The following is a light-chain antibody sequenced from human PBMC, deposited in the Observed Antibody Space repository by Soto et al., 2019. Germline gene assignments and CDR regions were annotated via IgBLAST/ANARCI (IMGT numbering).Light chain of an antibody. J-gene: IGKJ2*01. CDR1: QTISNW. CDR2: DAS. Sequence: DIQMTQSPSTLSASVGDRVTITCRASQTISNWLAWYQQKPGKAPKLLIYDASSLPSGVPPRFSGSGFGTDFTLTISSLQPGDFATYDCQQYSIYPYTFGQGTALEIK. CDR3: QQYSIYPYT. V-gene: IGKV1-5*01.